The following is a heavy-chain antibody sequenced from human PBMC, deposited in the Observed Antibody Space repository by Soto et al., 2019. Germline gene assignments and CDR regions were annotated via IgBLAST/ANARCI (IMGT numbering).Heavy chain of an antibody. CDR1: GFTFSSYS. D-gene: IGHD6-19*01. CDR3: ARDEYTSGWSFDY. V-gene: IGHV3-48*02. CDR2: ISNSSSTI. Sequence: GGSLRLSCAAPGFTFSSYSMNWVRQAPGKGLEWVSYISNSSSTIYYADSVKGRFTISRDNAKNSLYLQMNSLRDEDTAVYYCARDEYTSGWSFDYWGQGALVTVSS. J-gene: IGHJ4*02.